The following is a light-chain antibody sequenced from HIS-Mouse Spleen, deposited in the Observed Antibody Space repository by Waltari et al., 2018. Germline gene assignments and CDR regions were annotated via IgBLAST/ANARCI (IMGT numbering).Light chain of an antibody. CDR3: SSYTSSSTEV. CDR2: DVS. Sequence: GQSITISCTGTSSDVGGYNYVSWYQQHPGKAPKLMIYDVSNRPSGVSNRFSGSKSGNTAPLTISGLQAEDEADYYCSSYTSSSTEVFGGGTKLTVL. J-gene: IGLJ2*01. V-gene: IGLV2-14*03. CDR1: SSDVGGYNY.